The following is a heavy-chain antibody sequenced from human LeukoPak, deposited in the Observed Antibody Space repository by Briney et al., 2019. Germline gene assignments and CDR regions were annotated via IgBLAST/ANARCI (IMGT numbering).Heavy chain of an antibody. Sequence: SETLSLTCTVSGGSISSSSYYWGWIRQPPGKGLEWIGSIYYSGSTYYNPSLKSRVTISVDTSKNQFSLKLSSVTAADTAVYYCARDREIVDTAMVFDYWGQGTLVTVSS. D-gene: IGHD5-18*01. J-gene: IGHJ4*02. CDR1: GGSISSSSYY. CDR2: IYYSGST. V-gene: IGHV4-39*07. CDR3: ARDREIVDTAMVFDY.